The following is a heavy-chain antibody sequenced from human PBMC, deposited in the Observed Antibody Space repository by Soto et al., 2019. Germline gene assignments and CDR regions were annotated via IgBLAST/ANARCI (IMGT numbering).Heavy chain of an antibody. Sequence: GGSLRLSCAASGFTFSSYGMHWVRQAPGKGLEWVAVISYDGSNKYYADSVKGRFTISRDNSKNTLYLQMNSLRAEDTAVYYCVKDRDILTPGAYYYYGMDVWGQGTTVTVSS. D-gene: IGHD3-9*01. CDR3: VKDRDILTPGAYYYYGMDV. V-gene: IGHV3-30*18. CDR1: GFTFSSYG. CDR2: ISYDGSNK. J-gene: IGHJ6*02.